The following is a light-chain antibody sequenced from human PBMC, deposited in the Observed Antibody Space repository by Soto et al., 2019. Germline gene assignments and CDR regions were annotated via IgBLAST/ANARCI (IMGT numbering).Light chain of an antibody. CDR1: HDITNY. J-gene: IGKJ4*01. Sequence: DIQMTQSPSSLSASVGDRVTITCQASHDITNYLNWYQQKPGKAPKLLIYDETDLETGVPSRFSGSGSGTDFTFTISSLQPEDIATYYCQQYDDLPTFGGGTKVEVK. CDR2: DET. CDR3: QQYDDLPT. V-gene: IGKV1-33*01.